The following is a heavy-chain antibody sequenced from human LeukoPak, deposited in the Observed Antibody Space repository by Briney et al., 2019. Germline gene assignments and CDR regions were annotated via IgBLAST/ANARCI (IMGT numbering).Heavy chain of an antibody. Sequence: GGSLRLSCAASGFTFSSYAMSWVRQAPGKGLEWVSALSGRGDSTYYADSVKGRFTISRDNSKKTLYLQMNSLRAEDTAVYYCARLPDCSGGSCYSGSWFDPWGQGTLVTVSS. J-gene: IGHJ5*02. CDR1: GFTFSSYA. V-gene: IGHV3-23*01. CDR3: ARLPDCSGGSCYSGSWFDP. CDR2: LSGRGDST. D-gene: IGHD2-15*01.